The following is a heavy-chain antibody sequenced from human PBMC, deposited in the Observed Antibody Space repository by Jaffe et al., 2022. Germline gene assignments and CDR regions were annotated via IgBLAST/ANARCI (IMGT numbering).Heavy chain of an antibody. CDR1: GFTFDDYA. V-gene: IGHV3-43D*04. CDR2: ISWDGGST. J-gene: IGHJ4*02. CDR3: AKEALYCSGGSCYPRYFDY. Sequence: EVQLVESGGVVVQPGGSLRLSCAASGFTFDDYAMHWVRQAPGKGLEWVSLISWDGGSTYYADSVKGRFTISRDNSKNSLYLQMNSLRAEDTALYYCAKEALYCSGGSCYPRYFDYWGQGTLVTVSS. D-gene: IGHD2-15*01.